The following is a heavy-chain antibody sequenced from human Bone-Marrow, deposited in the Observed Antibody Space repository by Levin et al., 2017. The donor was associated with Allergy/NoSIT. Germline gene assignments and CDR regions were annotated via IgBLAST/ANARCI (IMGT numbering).Heavy chain of an antibody. D-gene: IGHD1-26*01. Sequence: SQTLSLTCTVSGGSISSGDYYWSWIRQPPGKGLEWIGYIYYSGSTYYNPSLKSRVTISVDTSKNQFSLKLSSVTAADTAVYYCASTGYSGSDYRGDAFDIWGQGTMVTVSS. CDR3: ASTGYSGSDYRGDAFDI. CDR2: IYYSGST. CDR1: GGSISSGDYY. V-gene: IGHV4-30-4*01. J-gene: IGHJ3*02.